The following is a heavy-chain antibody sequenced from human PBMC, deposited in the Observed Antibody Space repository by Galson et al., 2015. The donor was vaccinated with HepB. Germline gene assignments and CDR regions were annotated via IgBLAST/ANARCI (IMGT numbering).Heavy chain of an antibody. Sequence: SVKVSCKASGYTFTSYYMHWVRQAPGQGLEWLGIINPGGDSTSSAQKFQGRVTMTRDTSTSTVYMELSGLRSEDTAVYYCARGPPSSSGYFDYWGQGTRVTVSS. CDR1: GYTFTSYY. D-gene: IGHD3-22*01. CDR2: INPGGDST. CDR3: ARGPPSSSGYFDY. J-gene: IGHJ4*02. V-gene: IGHV1-46*01.